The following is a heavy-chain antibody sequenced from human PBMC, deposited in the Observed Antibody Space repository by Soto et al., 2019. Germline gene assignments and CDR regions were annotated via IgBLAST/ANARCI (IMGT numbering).Heavy chain of an antibody. J-gene: IGHJ4*02. CDR3: ARGNTIFGVVTNFDY. D-gene: IGHD3-3*01. CDR1: GGSFSDYY. Sequence: PSETLSLTCAVYGGSFSDYYWSWIRQPPGKGLEWIGEINHSGSTNYNPSLTGRVTISVDASKNQFSLNLGSVTAADTALYYCARGNTIFGVVTNFDYWGQGTLLTVSS. V-gene: IGHV4-34*01. CDR2: INHSGST.